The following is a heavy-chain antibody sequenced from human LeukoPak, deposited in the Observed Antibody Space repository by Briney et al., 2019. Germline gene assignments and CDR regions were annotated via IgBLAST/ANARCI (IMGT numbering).Heavy chain of an antibody. CDR1: GLTFTNYA. CDR2: ISYNGGST. Sequence: GGSLRLSCAASGLTFTNYAMHWVRQAPGKGLEYVSAISYNGGSTYYADSMKGRFTISRDNSKNTLYLQMGSLTAEDMGVYYCARRFAAQLAFVDVWGKGTTVTISS. J-gene: IGHJ6*04. CDR3: ARRFAAQLAFVDV. D-gene: IGHD3-3*02. V-gene: IGHV3-64*02.